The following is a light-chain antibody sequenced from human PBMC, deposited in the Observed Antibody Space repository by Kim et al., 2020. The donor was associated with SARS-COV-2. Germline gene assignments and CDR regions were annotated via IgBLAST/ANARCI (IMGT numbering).Light chain of an antibody. Sequence: PASISCRSIQSLLHSNGYNYLDWYLQKPGQSPQLLIFLCSNRASGVPDRFIGSGSGTDFTLKIIRLEAEDVVVYYCMQALQTPYTFGQGTKLEI. J-gene: IGKJ2*01. CDR1: QSLLHSNGYNY. CDR3: MQALQTPYT. CDR2: LCS. V-gene: IGKV2-28*01.